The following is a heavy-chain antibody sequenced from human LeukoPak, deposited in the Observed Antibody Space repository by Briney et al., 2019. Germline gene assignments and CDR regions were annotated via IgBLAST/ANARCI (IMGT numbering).Heavy chain of an antibody. J-gene: IGHJ4*02. Sequence: GGSLRLSCAASGFTFSSYGMHWVRQAPGKGLEWVAVIWYDGSNKYYADSVKGRFTISRDNSKNTLYLQMNSLRAEDTAVYYCASIAVGGSDDYWGQGTLVTVSS. CDR3: ASIAVGGSDDY. CDR1: GFTFSSYG. V-gene: IGHV3-33*01. CDR2: IWYDGSNK. D-gene: IGHD6-19*01.